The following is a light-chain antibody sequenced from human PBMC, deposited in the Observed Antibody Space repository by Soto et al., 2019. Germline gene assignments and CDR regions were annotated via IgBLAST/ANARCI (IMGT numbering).Light chain of an antibody. V-gene: IGKV3-20*01. Sequence: EIVLPQSPGTLSLSAGERATLSCRASQSVSSTYLAWYQQKPGQAPRLLIYGASSRATGIPDRFSGSGSGTDFTLTISSLQPEDLAVYYCQQYGSSSPITFGQGTRLEIK. CDR2: GAS. J-gene: IGKJ5*01. CDR3: QQYGSSSPIT. CDR1: QSVSSTY.